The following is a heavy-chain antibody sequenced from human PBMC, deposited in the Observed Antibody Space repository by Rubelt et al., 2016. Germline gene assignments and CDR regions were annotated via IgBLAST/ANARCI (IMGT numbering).Heavy chain of an antibody. Sequence: QVQLQQWGAGLLKPSETLSLTCAVYGGSFSGYYWSWIRQPPGKGLEWIGSIYYSGCTYYNPSLKRRVTISVDTSKNQFSLKLSSVTAADTAVYYCASSYSFRSWAWNNWFDPWGQGTLVTVSS. CDR2: IYYSGCT. D-gene: IGHD4-11*01. CDR1: GGSFSGYY. CDR3: ASSYSFRSWAWNNWFDP. V-gene: IGHV4-34*01. J-gene: IGHJ5*02.